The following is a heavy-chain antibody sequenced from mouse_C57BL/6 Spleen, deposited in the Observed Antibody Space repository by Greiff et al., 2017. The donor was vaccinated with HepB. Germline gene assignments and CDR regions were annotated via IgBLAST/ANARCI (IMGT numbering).Heavy chain of an antibody. J-gene: IGHJ2*01. V-gene: IGHV5-17*01. CDR3: ARGPLFTTVVANFDY. CDR2: ISSGSSTI. Sequence: EVKLVESGGGLVKPGGSLKLSCAASGFTFSDYGMHWVRQAPEKGLEWVAYISSGSSTIYYADTVKGRFTISIDNAKNTLYLQMTSLRSEDTAMYYCARGPLFTTVVANFDYWGQGTTLTVSS. D-gene: IGHD1-1*01. CDR1: GFTFSDYG.